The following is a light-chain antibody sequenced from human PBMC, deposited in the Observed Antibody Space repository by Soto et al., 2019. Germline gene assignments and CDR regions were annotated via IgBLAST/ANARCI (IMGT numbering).Light chain of an antibody. CDR3: QHYGSSPWT. J-gene: IGKJ1*01. Sequence: EIVMTQSPATLSVSAGEGATLSCRASQSVDSNVAWYQQKRGQSPRLLIYGASSRATGIPDRLSGSGSGPDFTLTISRLEPEDFAVYFCQHYGSSPWTFGQGTKVDIK. V-gene: IGKV3-20*01. CDR1: QSVDSN. CDR2: GAS.